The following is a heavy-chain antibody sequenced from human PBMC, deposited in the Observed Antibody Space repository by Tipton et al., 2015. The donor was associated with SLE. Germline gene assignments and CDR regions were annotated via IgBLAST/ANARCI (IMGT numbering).Heavy chain of an antibody. CDR2: IYHTGSA. D-gene: IGHD5-12*01. CDR3: ARGGVGGYDYFDY. V-gene: IGHV4-31*03. CDR1: GGTINTGYYH. J-gene: IGHJ4*02. Sequence: TLSLTCTVSGGTINTGYYHWSWIRQHPGKGLERIGHIYHTGSATYNPSLRSRASISVDTSKTQFSLRLTSVTAADTAVYYCARGGVGGYDYFDYWGQGTRVTVSS.